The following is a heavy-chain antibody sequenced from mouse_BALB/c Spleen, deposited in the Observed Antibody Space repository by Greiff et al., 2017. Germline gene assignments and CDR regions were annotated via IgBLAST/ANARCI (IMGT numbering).Heavy chain of an antibody. Sequence: QVQLQQPGAELVKPGASVKLSCKASGYTFTSYYMYWVKQRPGQGLEWIGGINPSNGGTNFNEKFKSKATLTVDKSSSTAYMQLSSLTSEDSAVYYCTRIWDVDYAMDYWGQGTSVTVSS. CDR1: GYTFTSYY. CDR2: INPSNGGT. J-gene: IGHJ4*01. CDR3: TRIWDVDYAMDY. V-gene: IGHV1S81*02. D-gene: IGHD4-1*01.